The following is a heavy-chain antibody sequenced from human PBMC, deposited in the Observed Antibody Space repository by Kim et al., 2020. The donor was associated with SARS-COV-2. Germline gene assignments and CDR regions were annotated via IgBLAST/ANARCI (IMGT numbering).Heavy chain of an antibody. V-gene: IGHV3-33*01. D-gene: IGHD2-2*01. CDR3: ARAGIVVVPAAMNRYYYSYGMGV. CDR2: IRYDGSNT. CDR1: GFTFSSYA. J-gene: IGHJ6*02. Sequence: GGSLRLSCAASGFTFSSYAMHWVRQAPGKGLEWVAAIRYDGSNTYYADSVKGRFTISRDNSKNTLYLQMNSLRAEDTAVYYCARAGIVVVPAAMNRYYYSYGMGVWGPGAPGTVSS.